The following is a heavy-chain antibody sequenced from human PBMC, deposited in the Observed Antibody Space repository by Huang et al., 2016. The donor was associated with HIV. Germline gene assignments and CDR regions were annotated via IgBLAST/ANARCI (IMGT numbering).Heavy chain of an antibody. CDR2: ISPIFCTA. D-gene: IGHD3-22*01. CDR3: ARARGYYDSSVSYYFDY. CDR1: GGTFSSYA. V-gene: IGHV1-69*13. J-gene: IGHJ4*02. Sequence: QVQLVQSGAEVKKPGSSVKVSCKASGGTFSSYAISWVRQAPGQGLEWMGGISPIFCTANYAQKCQGRVTITADESTSTAYMELSSLRSEDTAVYYCARARGYYDSSVSYYFDYWGQGTLVTVSS.